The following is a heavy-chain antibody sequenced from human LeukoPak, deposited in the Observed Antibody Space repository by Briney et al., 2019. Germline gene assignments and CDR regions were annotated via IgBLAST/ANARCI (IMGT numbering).Heavy chain of an antibody. CDR3: ARGLSDGYEYYFDY. J-gene: IGHJ4*02. D-gene: IGHD5-12*01. V-gene: IGHV4-59*01. CDR1: GGSISSYY. CDR2: IYYSGST. Sequence: SETLSLTCTVSGGSISSYYWSWIRQPPGKGLEWIGYIYYSGSTNYNPSLKSRVTISVDTSKNQFSLKLSSVTAADTAVYYCARGLSDGYEYYFDYWGRGTLVTVSS.